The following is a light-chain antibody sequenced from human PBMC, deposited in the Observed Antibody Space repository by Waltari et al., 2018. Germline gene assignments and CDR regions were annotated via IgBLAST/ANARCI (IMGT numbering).Light chain of an antibody. CDR1: SSAVGKYNL. J-gene: IGLJ2*01. V-gene: IGLV2-23*02. CDR3: CSYAGSGIVI. CDR2: EVT. Sequence: QSALTQPASVSGSPGQSLTISCTGTSSAVGKYNLVSWYQQHPGKVPKVMIYEVTKRHSGVSNRFSGSKSGNTASLTISGLQAEDEADYYCCSYAGSGIVIFGGGTKLTVL.